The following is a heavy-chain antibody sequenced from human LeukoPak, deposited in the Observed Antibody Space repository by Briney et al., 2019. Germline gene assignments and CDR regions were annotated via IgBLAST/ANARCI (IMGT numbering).Heavy chain of an antibody. Sequence: GASVKVSCKASGYTFTGYYMHWVRQAPGQGLEWMGWINPNSGGTNYAQKFQGRVTMTRDTSISTAYMELSRLRSDDTAVYYCARLVRDSSSWTVYYYYYMDVWGKGTTVTVSS. D-gene: IGHD6-13*01. CDR1: GYTFTGYY. V-gene: IGHV1-2*02. CDR2: INPNSGGT. J-gene: IGHJ6*03. CDR3: ARLVRDSSSWTVYYYYYMDV.